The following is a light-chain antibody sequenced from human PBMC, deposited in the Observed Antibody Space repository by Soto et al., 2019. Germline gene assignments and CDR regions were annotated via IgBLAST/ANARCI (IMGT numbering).Light chain of an antibody. CDR3: QQYYSYPFT. J-gene: IGKJ3*01. V-gene: IGKV1-8*01. CDR2: AAS. CDR1: QGISSY. Sequence: AIRMTQSPSSFSASTGDRVTITCRASQGISSYLAGYQQKPGKAPKLLIYAASTLQSWVPSRFSGSGSGTDFTLTLSCLQSEDFATYYCQQYYSYPFTFGPGNKVDI.